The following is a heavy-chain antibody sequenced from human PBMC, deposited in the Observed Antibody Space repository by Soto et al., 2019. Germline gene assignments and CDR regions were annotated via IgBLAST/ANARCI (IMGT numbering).Heavy chain of an antibody. CDR1: GGTFSTYA. CDR2: IIPVFGIA. D-gene: IGHD3-3*01. J-gene: IGHJ4*02. Sequence: SVKVSCKXSGGTFSTYAINWVRQAPGQGLEWMGGIIPVFGIANTAQKFQGRVTITADESTSTAYMELRSLRSGDTAMYYCARDRTGRYEYSDSWGQGTLVTVSS. CDR3: ARDRTGRYEYSDS. V-gene: IGHV1-69*13.